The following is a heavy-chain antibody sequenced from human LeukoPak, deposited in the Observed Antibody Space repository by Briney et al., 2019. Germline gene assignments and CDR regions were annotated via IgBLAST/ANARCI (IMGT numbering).Heavy chain of an antibody. Sequence: SLRLSCAAPGNHWMHLGRQAPGQGLGWGSGINWKSDKIGYADSVKGRFTISRDNTKNSLYLQMNSLRAEDTAVFYCARDQYDTWSRRGNFDSWGQGTLVIVSS. CDR3: ARDQYDTWSRRGNFDS. CDR2: INWKSDKI. CDR1: GNHW. D-gene: IGHD3-3*01. V-gene: IGHV3-9*02. J-gene: IGHJ4*02.